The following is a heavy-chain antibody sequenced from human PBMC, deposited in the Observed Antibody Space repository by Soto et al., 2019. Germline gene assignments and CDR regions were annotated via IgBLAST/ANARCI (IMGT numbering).Heavy chain of an antibody. D-gene: IGHD3-22*01. CDR3: ARAHAFEMVILLPDY. V-gene: IGHV3-30-3*01. J-gene: IGHJ4*02. Sequence: GGSLRLSCAASGFTFSSYAMHWVRQAPGKGLEWVAVISYDGSNINYADSVKGRFTISRDNSKNTLYLQMNSLRAEDTAVYYCARAHAFEMVILLPDYWGQGTLVTVSS. CDR2: ISYDGSNI. CDR1: GFTFSSYA.